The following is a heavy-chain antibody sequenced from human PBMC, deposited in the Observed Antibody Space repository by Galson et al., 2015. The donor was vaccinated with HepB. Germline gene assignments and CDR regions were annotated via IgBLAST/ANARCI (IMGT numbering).Heavy chain of an antibody. D-gene: IGHD6-13*01. Sequence: SLTCAVYGGSFSGYYWSWIRQPPGKGLEWIGEINHSGSTNYNPSLKSRVTISVDTSKNQFSLKLSSVTAADTAVYYCARGRRIAAARDPDYYYYYGMDVWGQGTTVTVSS. CDR2: INHSGST. CDR3: ARGRRIAAARDPDYYYYYGMDV. V-gene: IGHV4-34*01. CDR1: GGSFSGYY. J-gene: IGHJ6*02.